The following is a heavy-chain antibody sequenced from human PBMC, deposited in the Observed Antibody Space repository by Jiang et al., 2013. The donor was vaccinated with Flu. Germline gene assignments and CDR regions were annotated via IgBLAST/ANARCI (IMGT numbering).Heavy chain of an antibody. Sequence: QLLESGGGLVXPGGSLRLSCAASGFNFTSYWMSWVRQTPGKGLEWVAKITQAGSNKDYVDSVKGRFTISRDNAKNSLYLEMNTLRAEDTAVYYCARDPEGGYGAYGMNYFDYWGQGTLVTVSS. CDR2: ITQAGSNK. J-gene: IGHJ4*02. D-gene: IGHD5-12*01. V-gene: IGHV3-7*03. CDR3: ARDPEGGYGAYGMNYFDY. CDR1: GFNFTSYW.